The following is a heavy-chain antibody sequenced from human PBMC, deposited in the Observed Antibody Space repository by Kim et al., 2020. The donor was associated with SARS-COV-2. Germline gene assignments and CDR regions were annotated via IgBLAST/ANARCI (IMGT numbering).Heavy chain of an antibody. CDR2: ISSSGSTI. CDR1: GFTFSSYE. D-gene: IGHD1-20*01. J-gene: IGHJ6*02. Sequence: GGSLRLSCAASGFTFSSYEMNWVRQAPGKGLEWVSYISSSGSTIYYADSVKGRFTISRDNAKNSLYLQMNSLRAEDTAVYYCARGGNWNPRNGMDVWGQGTTVTVSS. CDR3: ARGGNWNPRNGMDV. V-gene: IGHV3-48*03.